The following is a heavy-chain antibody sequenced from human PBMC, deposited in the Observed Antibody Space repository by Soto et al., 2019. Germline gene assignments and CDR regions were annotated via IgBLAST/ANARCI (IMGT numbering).Heavy chain of an antibody. J-gene: IGHJ4*01. CDR1: GASISSGNW. CDR2: IYHSGST. D-gene: IGHD3-16*01. Sequence: VQLQESGPGLVKPSGTLSLTCAVSGASISSGNWWSWVRRSPGKGLEWIGEIYHSGSTNHNPSLKSRVIISLDKSRNQFSLKLSSVTAADTAVYFCASHRGNTFGPYDDWGQGTQVTVSS. CDR3: ASHRGNTFGPYDD. V-gene: IGHV4-4*02.